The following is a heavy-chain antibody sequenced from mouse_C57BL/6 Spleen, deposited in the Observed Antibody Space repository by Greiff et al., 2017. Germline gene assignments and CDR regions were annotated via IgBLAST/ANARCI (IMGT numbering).Heavy chain of an antibody. CDR3: ARSGYGNYGYWYFDV. CDR2: IDPSDSYN. CDR1: GYTFTSYW. J-gene: IGHJ1*03. Sequence: VKLQQPGAELVMPGASVKLSCKASGYTFTSYWMHWVKQRPGKGLEWIGEIDPSDSYNNYNQKLKGKCTLTVDKSSSKAYLQLSSLTSEDAAVYYGARSGYGNYGYWYFDVWGTGTTVTVSS. V-gene: IGHV1-69*01. D-gene: IGHD2-10*02.